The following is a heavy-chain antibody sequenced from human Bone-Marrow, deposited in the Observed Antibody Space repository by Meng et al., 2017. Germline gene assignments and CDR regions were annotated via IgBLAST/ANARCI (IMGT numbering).Heavy chain of an antibody. J-gene: IGHJ6*02. V-gene: IGHV3-30*01. CDR1: GFTFSSYA. D-gene: IGHD6-19*01. Sequence: GGSLRLSCAASGFTFSSYAMHWVRQAPGKGLEWVAVISYDGSNKYYADSVKGRFTISRDNSKNTLYLQMNSLRAEGTAVYYCARDRESSGWYVAYYYYGMDVWGQGTTVTVSS. CDR3: ARDRESSGWYVAYYYYGMDV. CDR2: ISYDGSNK.